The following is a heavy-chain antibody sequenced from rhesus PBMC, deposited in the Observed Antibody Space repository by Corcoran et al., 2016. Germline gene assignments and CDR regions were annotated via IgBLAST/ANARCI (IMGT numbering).Heavy chain of an antibody. CDR1: GGNLSSGSYS. CDR2: IYSNSEST. CDR3: AREKGSLDV. Sequence: QVQLQESGPGGGKPSETLSLTCAVSGGNLSSGSYSWNWIRPPPGKGLEWIGGIYSNSESTNYNPSLKSRVTISKDTSKNQFSLKLSSLTATDTAVYYCAREKGSLDVWGRGVLVTVSS. V-gene: IGHV4S12*01. J-gene: IGHJ5-2*02.